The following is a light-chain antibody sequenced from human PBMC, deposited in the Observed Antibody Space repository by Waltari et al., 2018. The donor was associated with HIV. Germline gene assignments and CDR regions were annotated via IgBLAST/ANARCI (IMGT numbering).Light chain of an antibody. V-gene: IGKV1-5*03. Sequence: DIQMTQSPSTLSASVGDRVTITFRASQSISSWLAWYQQKPGKAPKLLIYKASSLESGVPARFSGSGSGTEVTLTISSLQPDDFATYYCQQYNSYPWTFGQGTKVEIK. CDR2: KAS. J-gene: IGKJ1*01. CDR3: QQYNSYPWT. CDR1: QSISSW.